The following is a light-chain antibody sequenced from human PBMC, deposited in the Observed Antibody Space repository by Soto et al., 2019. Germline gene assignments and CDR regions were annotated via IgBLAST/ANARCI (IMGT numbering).Light chain of an antibody. CDR3: SSFTDTNTDVV. V-gene: IGLV2-14*01. CDR2: DVS. J-gene: IGLJ2*01. CDR1: TSDIGGYNY. Sequence: QSALTQPASVSGSPGQSITISCTGTTSDIGGYNYVSWYQQHPGKAPKLMIYDVSNRPSGVSDRFSGSKSGNTASLTISGLQAEDEADYYCSSFTDTNTDVVLGGGTKLTVL.